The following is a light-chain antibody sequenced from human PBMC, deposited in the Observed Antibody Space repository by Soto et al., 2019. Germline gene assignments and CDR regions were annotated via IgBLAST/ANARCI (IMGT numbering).Light chain of an antibody. CDR1: SSDIGGFNY. V-gene: IGLV2-14*03. J-gene: IGLJ3*02. CDR2: DVS. CDR3: SSYSIISTVL. Sequence: QSALTQPASVSGSPGESITISCTGTSSDIGGFNYVSWYQQHPGRAPKLVVCDVSTRPSGVSNRFSGSKSGNTASLTISGLKAEDEADYYCSSYSIISTVLFGGGTKLTVL.